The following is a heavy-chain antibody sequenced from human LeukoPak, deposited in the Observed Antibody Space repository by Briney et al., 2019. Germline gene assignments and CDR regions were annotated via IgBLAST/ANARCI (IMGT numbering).Heavy chain of an antibody. D-gene: IGHD4-17*01. V-gene: IGHV3-30-3*01. J-gene: IGHJ4*02. CDR1: GFTFSSYA. CDR2: ISYDGSNK. CDR3: ARDGHGVPLDY. Sequence: GRSLRLSCAASGFTFSSYAMHWVRQAPGKGLEWVAVISYDGSNKYYADSVKGRFTISRDNSKNTLYLQMNSLRAEDTALYYCARDGHGVPLDYWGQGTLVTVSP.